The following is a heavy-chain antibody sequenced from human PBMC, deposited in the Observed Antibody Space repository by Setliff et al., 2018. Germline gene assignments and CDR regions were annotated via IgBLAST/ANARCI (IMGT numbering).Heavy chain of an antibody. CDR2: IHYSGST. J-gene: IGHJ4*02. Sequence: SETLSLTCTVSGASISSGDYYWNWIRQPPGRGLEWIGFIHYSGSTYYNPSLKSRVTMSVDTSKNQFSLKLSSVTAVDTAVYYCAGGRRYDYGWDFDYWGQGTLVTVSS. CDR1: GASISSGDYY. CDR3: AGGRRYDYGWDFDY. V-gene: IGHV4-30-4*08. D-gene: IGHD4-17*01.